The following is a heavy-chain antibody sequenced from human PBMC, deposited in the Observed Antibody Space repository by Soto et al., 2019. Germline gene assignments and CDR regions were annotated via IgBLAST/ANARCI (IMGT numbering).Heavy chain of an antibody. V-gene: IGHV4-34*01. CDR1: GGSFSGYY. J-gene: IGHJ6*03. CDR2: INHSGST. Sequence: SETLSLTCAVYGGSFSGYYWSWIRQPPGKGLEWIGEINHSGSTNYNPSLKSRVTISVDTSKNQFSLKLSSVTAADTAVYYCARGQREWLYYYNYMDVWGKGTTVTVSS. CDR3: ARGQREWLYYYNYMDV. D-gene: IGHD3-3*01.